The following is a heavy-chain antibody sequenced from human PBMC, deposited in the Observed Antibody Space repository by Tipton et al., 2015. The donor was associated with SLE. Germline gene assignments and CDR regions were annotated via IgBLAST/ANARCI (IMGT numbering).Heavy chain of an antibody. V-gene: IGHV4-59*11. D-gene: IGHD5-24*01. CDR2: MYYTVSA. Sequence: TLSPTCTVSGASISSHYWSWIRQPPGKGLEWIGYMYYTVSAHYNPSLRNRVTLSLDTSKNQFSLKLSSVTAADTAVYYCARTNLQGSLVDWYFDRWGRGTLVTVSS. CDR1: GASISSHY. CDR3: ARTNLQGSLVDWYFDR. J-gene: IGHJ2*01.